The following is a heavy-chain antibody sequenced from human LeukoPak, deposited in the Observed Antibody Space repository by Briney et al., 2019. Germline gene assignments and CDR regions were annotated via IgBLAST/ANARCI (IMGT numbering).Heavy chain of an antibody. D-gene: IGHD3-22*01. J-gene: IGHJ4*02. CDR1: GFTFTSYA. V-gene: IGHV3-23*01. CDR3: AKESFGDYYDSSGLFDY. Sequence: GGSLRLSCAASGFTFTSYAMSWVRQAPGKGLEWVSAISGSGGSTYYADSVKGRFTISRDNSKNTLYQQMSSLRAKDTAVYYCAKESFGDYYDSSGLFDYWGQGTLVTVSS. CDR2: ISGSGGST.